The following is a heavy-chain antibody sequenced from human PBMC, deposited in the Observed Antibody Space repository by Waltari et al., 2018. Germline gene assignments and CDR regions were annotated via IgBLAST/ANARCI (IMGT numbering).Heavy chain of an antibody. J-gene: IGHJ4*02. Sequence: QVQLVQSGAEVKKPGSSVKVSCKASGGTFSSYAISWVRQAPGQGLEWMGWMNPNSGNTGYAQKFQGRVTMTRNTSISTAYMELGSLRSEDTAVYYCAGGGDTGGYWGQGTLVTVSS. CDR3: AGGGDTGGY. CDR1: GGTFSSYA. D-gene: IGHD3-16*01. V-gene: IGHV1-8*02. CDR2: MNPNSGNT.